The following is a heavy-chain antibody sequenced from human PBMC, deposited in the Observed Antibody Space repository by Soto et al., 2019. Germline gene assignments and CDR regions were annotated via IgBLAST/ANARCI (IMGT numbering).Heavy chain of an antibody. CDR1: GGSISSSSYY. Sequence: SETLSLTCTVSGGSISSSSYYWDWIRQPPGKGLEWIGSIYYSVSTYYNPSLKSRVTISVDTSKNQFSLKLSSVTAADTAVYYCARRHSSSSDYYFDYWGQGTLVTVSS. V-gene: IGHV4-39*01. D-gene: IGHD6-6*01. CDR2: IYYSVST. CDR3: ARRHSSSSDYYFDY. J-gene: IGHJ4*02.